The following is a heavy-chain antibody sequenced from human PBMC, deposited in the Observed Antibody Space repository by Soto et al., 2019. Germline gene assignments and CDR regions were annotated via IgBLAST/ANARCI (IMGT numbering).Heavy chain of an antibody. Sequence: QVQLQQWGAGLLKPSETLSLTCAVYGGSFSGYYWRWIRQPPGKGLEWIGEIKHSGSPTYNPSFKSRVTISVDTSKNQFSLMRSSVTAADTAVYYCARVSGIAAVGTVDPWGQGTLVTVSS. CDR1: GGSFSGYY. CDR2: IKHSGSP. D-gene: IGHD6-13*01. J-gene: IGHJ5*02. CDR3: ARVSGIAAVGTVDP. V-gene: IGHV4-34*01.